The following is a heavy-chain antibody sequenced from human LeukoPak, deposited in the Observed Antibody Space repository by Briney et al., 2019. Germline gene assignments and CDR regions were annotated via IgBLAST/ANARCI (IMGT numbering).Heavy chain of an antibody. CDR1: GFSFSGYG. D-gene: IGHD3-22*01. J-gene: IGHJ4*02. Sequence: PGGSLRLSCAASGFSFSGYGMHWVRQAPGKGLEWVADMRSDGSSKYYADYVKGGFTISRDNYKRTLYLQLTRLRPDVTAVYYCAKGYDSSGYYLDYWGQGTLVTVSP. CDR2: MRSDGSSK. CDR3: AKGYDSSGYYLDY. V-gene: IGHV3-30*02.